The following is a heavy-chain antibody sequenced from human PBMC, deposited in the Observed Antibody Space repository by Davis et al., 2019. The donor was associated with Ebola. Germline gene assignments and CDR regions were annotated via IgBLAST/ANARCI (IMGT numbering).Heavy chain of an antibody. CDR3: ARVGSSGWIYWFFDL. V-gene: IGHV4-61*08. CDR2: TYYSGST. D-gene: IGHD3-22*01. CDR1: GGSISSGGYY. J-gene: IGHJ2*01. Sequence: MPSETLSLTCTVPGGSISSGGYYWSWIRQPPGKGLEWLGYTYYSGSTNYNPSLKSRVTISVDTSKNQFSLKLSSVTAADTAVYYCARVGSSGWIYWFFDLWGRGTLVTVSS.